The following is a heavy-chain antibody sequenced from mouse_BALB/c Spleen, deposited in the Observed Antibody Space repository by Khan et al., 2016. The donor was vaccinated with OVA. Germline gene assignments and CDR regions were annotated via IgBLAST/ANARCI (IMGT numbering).Heavy chain of an antibody. CDR3: ARSKKIVATYFDY. CDR1: GYTFTSYW. V-gene: IGHV1S81*02. CDR2: TIPNNGRT. Sequence: QVQLQQPGAELVKAGASVKMSCKASGYTFTSYWMHWVKQRLGQGLEWFAETIPNNGRTYYNEKFKRKATLTVDKSSSTAYMLLSGPTSEDSAVYYCARSKKIVATYFDYWGQGTTRTVSS. J-gene: IGHJ2*01. D-gene: IGHD1-1*01.